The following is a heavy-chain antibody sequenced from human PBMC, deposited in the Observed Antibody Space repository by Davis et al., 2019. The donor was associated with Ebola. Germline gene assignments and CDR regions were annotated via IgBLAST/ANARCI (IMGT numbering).Heavy chain of an antibody. D-gene: IGHD6-19*01. V-gene: IGHV3-74*01. CDR1: GFTFSSYR. CDR2: MNSDGSGT. CDR3: ARDGAVAGMRWFDP. Sequence: GESLKISCAASGFTFSSYRMHWVRQVPGKGLAWVSRMNSDGSGTSYADSVKGRFTISRDNAKNSLYLQMNSLRAEDTAVYYCARDGAVAGMRWFDPWGQGTLVTVSS. J-gene: IGHJ5*02.